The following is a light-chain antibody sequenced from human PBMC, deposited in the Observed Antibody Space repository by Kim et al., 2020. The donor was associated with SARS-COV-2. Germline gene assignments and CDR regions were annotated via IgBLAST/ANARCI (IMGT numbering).Light chain of an antibody. J-gene: IGLJ1*01. CDR2: DVS. CDR1: SSDVGGYNF. V-gene: IGLV2-14*01. CDR3: SSYTSSSPLYV. Sequence: QSALTQPPSVSGSPGQSITISCTGTSSDVGGYNFVSWYQQHPGRAPKLMIYDVSKRPSGVSNRFSGSKSGNTAYLTISGLQAEDEADYYCSSYTSSSPLYVFGTGTKVTVL.